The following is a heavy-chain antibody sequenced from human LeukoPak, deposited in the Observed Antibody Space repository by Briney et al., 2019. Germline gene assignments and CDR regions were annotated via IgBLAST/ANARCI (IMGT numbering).Heavy chain of an antibody. V-gene: IGHV3-30*18. CDR2: ISYDGSNK. Sequence: GRSLRLSCAASGFTFSSYGVHWVRQAPGKGLEWVAVISYDGSNKYYADSVKGRFTISRDNSKNTLYLQMNSLRAEDTAVYYCAKDPRGYSYGGIDYWGQGTLVTVSS. J-gene: IGHJ4*02. D-gene: IGHD5-18*01. CDR1: GFTFSSYG. CDR3: AKDPRGYSYGGIDY.